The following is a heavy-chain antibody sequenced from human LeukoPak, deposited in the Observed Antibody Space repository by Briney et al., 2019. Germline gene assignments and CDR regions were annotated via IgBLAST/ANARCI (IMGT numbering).Heavy chain of an antibody. J-gene: IGHJ4*02. CDR2: ISPNSGNT. V-gene: IGHV1-8*02. CDR3: ARESGFYGSGSRY. D-gene: IGHD3-10*01. Sequence: GASVKVSCKASGYTFTGYYMHWVRQAPGQGLEWMGWISPNSGNTGYAQKFQGRVIMTRNPSISTAYMELSSLRSDDTAVYYCARESGFYGSGSRYWGQGTLVTVSS. CDR1: GYTFTGYY.